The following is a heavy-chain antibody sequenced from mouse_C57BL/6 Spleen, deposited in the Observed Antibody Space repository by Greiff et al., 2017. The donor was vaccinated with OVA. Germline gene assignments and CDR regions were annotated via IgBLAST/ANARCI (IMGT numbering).Heavy chain of an antibody. D-gene: IGHD1-1*01. Sequence: EVKLVESGGDLVKPGGSLKLSCAASGFTFSSYGMSWVRQTPDRRLEWVATISSGGSYTYYTDSVKGPLTISRDNATNTLYLQMSSLKSEDTAMYYCARHDYGSSSYFDYWGQGTTLTVSS. CDR2: ISSGGSYT. V-gene: IGHV5-6*01. CDR3: ARHDYGSSSYFDY. J-gene: IGHJ2*01. CDR1: GFTFSSYG.